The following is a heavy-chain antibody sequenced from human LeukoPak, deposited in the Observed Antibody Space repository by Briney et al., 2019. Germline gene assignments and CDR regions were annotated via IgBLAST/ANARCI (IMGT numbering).Heavy chain of an antibody. D-gene: IGHD4-11*01. J-gene: IGHJ4*02. CDR1: GFTFSSYA. V-gene: IGHV3-30-3*01. CDR3: ARDLSDTDYSNYNFDY. CDR2: ISYDGSNK. Sequence: PGGSLRLSCAASGFTFSSYAMHWVRQAPGKGLEWVAVISYDGSNKYYADSVKGRFTISRDNSKNTLYLQMNSLRAEDTAVYYCARDLSDTDYSNYNFDYWGQGTLVTVSS.